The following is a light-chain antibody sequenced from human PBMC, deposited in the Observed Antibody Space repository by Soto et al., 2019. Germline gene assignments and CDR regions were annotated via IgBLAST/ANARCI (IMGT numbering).Light chain of an antibody. Sequence: QSALTQPASVSGSLGQSITISCTGTSSDVGDYNYVSWYQQHPDKAPKLMLYEVTTRPSGVSDRLSGSKSGNTASLTISGLQAEDEADYYCSSYTRFSTYVFGTGTKVT. CDR3: SSYTRFSTYV. CDR1: SSDVGDYNY. J-gene: IGLJ1*01. CDR2: EVT. V-gene: IGLV2-14*01.